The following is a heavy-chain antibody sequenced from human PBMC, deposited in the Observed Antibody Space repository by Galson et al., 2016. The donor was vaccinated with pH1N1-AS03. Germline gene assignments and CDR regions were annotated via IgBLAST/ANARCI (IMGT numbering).Heavy chain of an antibody. J-gene: IGHJ2*01. CDR2: IGVGGDT. Sequence: LRLSCAASGFTFSAYDMHWVRQVTGKRPEWVAGIGVGGDTYYSDSVKGRFTISRENGRNSLYLQMNSLGVGDTAVYYCARDKEPVGYWYFDRWGRGTHVTVSS. D-gene: IGHD1-14*01. V-gene: IGHV3-13*01. CDR3: ARDKEPVGYWYFDR. CDR1: GFTFSAYD.